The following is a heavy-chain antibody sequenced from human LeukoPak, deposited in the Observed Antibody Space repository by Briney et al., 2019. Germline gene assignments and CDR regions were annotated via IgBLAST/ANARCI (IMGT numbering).Heavy chain of an antibody. V-gene: IGHV1-18*01. J-gene: IGHJ4*02. CDR2: ISAYSGNT. D-gene: IGHD1-26*01. CDR3: ARDIATIVHQD. CDR1: GYSFTNYG. Sequence: GESLKISCKGSGYSFTNYGISWVRQAPGQGLEWMGWISAYSGNTNYVQKFRGRVTMTTDTSTSTVYMELSSLTSDDTAVYYCARDIATIVHQDWGQGTQVTVSS.